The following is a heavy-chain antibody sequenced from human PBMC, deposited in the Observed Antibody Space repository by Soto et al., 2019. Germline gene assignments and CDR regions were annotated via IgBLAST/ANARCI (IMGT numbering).Heavy chain of an antibody. J-gene: IGHJ4*02. D-gene: IGHD3-10*01. V-gene: IGHV3-23*01. Sequence: EVQLLESGGGLVQPGGSLRLSCAAFGFTFSSYAMSWVRQAPVKGLEWVSAVRGGGGTTYYADSVKGRFTISRDNSKNMMYLQMSSLGAGDTAVYYCANTKAGAGRRGFDYWGQGTLVTVSS. CDR3: ANTKAGAGRRGFDY. CDR2: VRGGGGTT. CDR1: GFTFSSYA.